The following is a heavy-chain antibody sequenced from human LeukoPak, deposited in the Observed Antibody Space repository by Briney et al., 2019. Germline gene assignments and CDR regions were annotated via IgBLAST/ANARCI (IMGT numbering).Heavy chain of an antibody. CDR3: SRAVAGSVGWFDP. CDR2: IYYSGTT. V-gene: IGHV4-59*01. D-gene: IGHD6-19*01. CDR1: GGSLSDYY. J-gene: IGHJ5*02. Sequence: PSETLSLTCAVYGGSLSDYYWSWIRQSPGKGLEWIGYIYYSGTTNYNPSLKSRVTISVDTSKNQFSLKLSSVTAADTAVYFCSRAVAGSVGWFDPWGQGTLVTVSS.